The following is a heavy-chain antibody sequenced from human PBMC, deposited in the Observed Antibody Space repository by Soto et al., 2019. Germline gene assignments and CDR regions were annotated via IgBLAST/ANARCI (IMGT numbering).Heavy chain of an antibody. D-gene: IGHD3-22*01. CDR2: ISWNSGSI. CDR3: AKDRGYDSSGLIDY. Sequence: EVQLVESGGGLVQPGRSLRLSCAASGFTFDDYAMHWVRQAPGKGLEWVSGISWNSGSIGYADSVKGRFTISRDNAKNSLYLQMNSLRAEDTALYYCAKDRGYDSSGLIDYWGQGTLVTVSS. CDR1: GFTFDDYA. J-gene: IGHJ4*02. V-gene: IGHV3-9*01.